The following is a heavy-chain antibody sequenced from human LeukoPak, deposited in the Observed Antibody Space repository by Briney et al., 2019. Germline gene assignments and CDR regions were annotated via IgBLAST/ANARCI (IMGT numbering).Heavy chain of an antibody. V-gene: IGHV4-31*03. J-gene: IGHJ4*02. Sequence: PSETLSLTCTVSGGSISSGGYYWSWIRQHPGKGLEWIGYIYYSGSTYYNPSLKSRVTISVDTSKNQFSLKLSSVTAADTAVYYCARVYATVTTSGYFDYWGQGSLVTVSS. CDR3: ARVYATVTTSGYFDY. CDR2: IYYSGST. D-gene: IGHD4-17*01. CDR1: GGSISSGGYY.